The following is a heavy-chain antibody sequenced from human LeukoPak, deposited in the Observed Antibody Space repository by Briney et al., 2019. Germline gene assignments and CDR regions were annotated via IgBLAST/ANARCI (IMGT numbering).Heavy chain of an antibody. CDR1: GFSFDDYA. CDR2: ITADGRNT. Sequence: GGSLRLSCIGSGFSFDDYAMHWVRQVPGKGLEWVSLITADGRNTYYANCVKGLFTLSRNNRKTSLYLQMNSLTVDDTAKYYCAKGGGGGNGWYLFHWGQGALVTVSS. V-gene: IGHV3-43*02. J-gene: IGHJ4*02. CDR3: AKGGGGGNGWYLFH. D-gene: IGHD6-19*01.